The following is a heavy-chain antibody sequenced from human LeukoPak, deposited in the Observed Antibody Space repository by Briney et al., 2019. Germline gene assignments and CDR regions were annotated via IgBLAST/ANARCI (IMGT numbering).Heavy chain of an antibody. D-gene: IGHD2-2*01. CDR2: INPNSGGT. CDR1: GYTFIGYF. Sequence: ASVKVSCKASGYTFIGYFIHWVRQAPGQGLEWMGWINPNSGGTNYAQMFQGRVTMTRDTSISTGYMELGRLTSDDTAVYYCARVLRQYQLLLGYWGQGTLVTVSS. V-gene: IGHV1-2*02. CDR3: ARVLRQYQLLLGY. J-gene: IGHJ4*02.